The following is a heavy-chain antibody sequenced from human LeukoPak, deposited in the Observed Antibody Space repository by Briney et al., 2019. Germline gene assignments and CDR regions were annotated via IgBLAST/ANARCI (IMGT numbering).Heavy chain of an antibody. CDR1: GDSISSNAYY. D-gene: IGHD1-26*01. J-gene: IGHJ5*02. CDR2: INYSGIT. Sequence: SETLSLTCTVSGDSISSNAYYWAWIRQSPGRGLEWIGNINYSGITNYNPSLMSRVTLSVDPSKNRFSLRVNSVTAADTAVYFCAKPGIVGTKWFDPWGQGTLVTVSS. V-gene: IGHV4-39*01. CDR3: AKPGIVGTKWFDP.